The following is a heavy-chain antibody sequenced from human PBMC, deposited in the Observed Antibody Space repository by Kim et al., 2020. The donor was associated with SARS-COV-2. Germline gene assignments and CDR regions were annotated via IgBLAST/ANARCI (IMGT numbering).Heavy chain of an antibody. V-gene: IGHV3-30*18. CDR2: ISYDGSNK. CDR3: AKVFVGAVAGENWFDP. J-gene: IGHJ5*02. CDR1: GFTFSSYG. D-gene: IGHD6-19*01. Sequence: GGSLRLSCAASGFTFSSYGMHWVRQAPGKGLEWVAVISYDGSNKYYADSVKGRFTISRDNSKNTLYLQMNSLRAEDTAVYYCAKVFVGAVAGENWFDPWGQGTLVTVSS.